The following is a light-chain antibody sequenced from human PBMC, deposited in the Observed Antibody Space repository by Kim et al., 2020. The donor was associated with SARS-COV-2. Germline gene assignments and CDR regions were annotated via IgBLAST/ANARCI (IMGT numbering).Light chain of an antibody. CDR2: EDD. CDR3: QSYDSSNQV. J-gene: IGLJ3*02. Sequence: LTQTHSVSESPGKTVTISCTRSSGRIDSYYVQWYQQRPGSSPTTLIYEDDHRPSGVPDRFSGSIDLSSNSASLTISGLKSEDEADYYCQSYDSSNQVFGGGTQLTVL. CDR1: SGRIDSYY. V-gene: IGLV6-57*01.